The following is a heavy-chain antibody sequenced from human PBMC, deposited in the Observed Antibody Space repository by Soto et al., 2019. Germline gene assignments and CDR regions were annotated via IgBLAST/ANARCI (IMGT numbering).Heavy chain of an antibody. CDR2: ISAYNGNT. J-gene: IGHJ6*03. Sequence: ASVKVSCKASGYTFTSYGISWVRQAPGQGLEWMGWISAYNGNTNYAQKLQGRVTMTTDTSTSTAYMELRSLRSDDTAVYYCARWGIYCSSTSCYDYYYYYMDVWGKGTTVTVSS. D-gene: IGHD2-2*01. V-gene: IGHV1-18*01. CDR1: GYTFTSYG. CDR3: ARWGIYCSSTSCYDYYYYYMDV.